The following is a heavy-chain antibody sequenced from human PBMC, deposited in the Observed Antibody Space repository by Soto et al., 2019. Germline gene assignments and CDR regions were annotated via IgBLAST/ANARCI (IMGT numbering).Heavy chain of an antibody. CDR3: ARELGIAAAGTAGY. CDR2: ISSSSSYT. CDR1: GFTFSDYY. D-gene: IGHD6-13*01. J-gene: IGHJ4*02. V-gene: IGHV3-11*05. Sequence: GGSLRLSCAASGFTFSDYYMSWIRQAPGKGLEWVSYISSSSSYTNYAYSVEGRFTISRDNAKNSLYLQMNSLRAEDTAVYYCARELGIAAAGTAGYWGQGTLVTVSS.